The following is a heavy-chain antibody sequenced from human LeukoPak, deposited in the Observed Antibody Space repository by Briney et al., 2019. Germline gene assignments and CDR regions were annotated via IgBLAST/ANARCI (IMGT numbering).Heavy chain of an antibody. D-gene: IGHD3-10*01. CDR1: GFTFSSYS. CDR3: ARGRFRDRSAFDI. V-gene: IGHV3-21*01. Sequence: KPGGSLRLSCAASGFTFSSYSMNWVRQAPGKGLEWVSSISSSSSYIYYADSVKGRFTISRDNAKNSLYLQMNSLRAEDTAVYYCARGRFRDRSAFDIWGQGTMVTVSS. CDR2: ISSSSSYI. J-gene: IGHJ3*02.